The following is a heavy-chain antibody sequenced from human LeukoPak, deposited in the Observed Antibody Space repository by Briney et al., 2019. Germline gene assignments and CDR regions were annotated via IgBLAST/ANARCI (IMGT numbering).Heavy chain of an antibody. D-gene: IGHD5-12*01. V-gene: IGHV4-30-2*01. Sequence: SETLSLTCAVSGGSTSSGGYSWSWIRQPPGKGLEWIGYIYHSGSTYYNPSLKSRVTISVDRSKNQFSLKLSSATAADTAVYYCARLLEPWRYFDLWGRGTLVTVSS. J-gene: IGHJ2*01. CDR3: ARLLEPWRYFDL. CDR2: IYHSGST. CDR1: GGSTSSGGYS.